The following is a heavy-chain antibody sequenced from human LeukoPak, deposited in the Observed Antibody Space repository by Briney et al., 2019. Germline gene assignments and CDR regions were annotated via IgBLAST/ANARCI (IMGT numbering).Heavy chain of an antibody. D-gene: IGHD4-23*01. Sequence: PSETLSLTCAVYIDSFSNYHWNWIRQTPSKGLEWIGEVNEVGGTNISPSLRNRVILSVDTSKNQFSLKLSSVTAADTAVYYCARPLRWFGRAQKGGFDYWGQGTLVTVSS. CDR1: IDSFSNYH. J-gene: IGHJ4*02. V-gene: IGHV4-34*01. CDR3: ARPLRWFGRAQKGGFDY. CDR2: VNEVGGT.